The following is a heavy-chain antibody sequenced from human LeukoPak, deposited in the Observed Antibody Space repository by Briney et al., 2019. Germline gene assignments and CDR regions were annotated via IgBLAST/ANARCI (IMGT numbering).Heavy chain of an antibody. J-gene: IGHJ4*02. CDR2: IYYSGST. D-gene: IGHD6-13*01. Sequence: PSETLSLTCTVSGGSISSSSYYWGWIRQPPGKGLEWIGSIYYSGSTYYNPSLKSRVTISVDTSKNQFSLKLSSVTAADTAVYYCARDKQQLVRVTQTKYYFDYWGQGTLVTVSS. CDR1: GGSISSSSYY. V-gene: IGHV4-39*07. CDR3: ARDKQQLVRVTQTKYYFDY.